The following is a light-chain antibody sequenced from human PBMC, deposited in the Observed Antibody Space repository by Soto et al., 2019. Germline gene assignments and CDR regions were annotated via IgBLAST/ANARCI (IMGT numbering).Light chain of an antibody. CDR2: DVS. V-gene: IGLV2-14*01. J-gene: IGLJ1*01. CDR1: SSDIGGYNY. Sequence: QSALTQPASVSGSPGQSITISCTGTSSDIGGYNYVSWYQQHPGKAPKFMIYDVSNRPSGVSNLFSGSKSGNTASLTISGLQAEDEAGYYCSSYTTSNTRQIVFGTGTKVTVL. CDR3: SSYTTSNTRQIV.